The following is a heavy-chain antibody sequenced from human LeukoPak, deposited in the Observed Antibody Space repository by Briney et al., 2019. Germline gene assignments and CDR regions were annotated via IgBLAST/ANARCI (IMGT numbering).Heavy chain of an antibody. CDR3: ARGSGVQHEFDY. Sequence: GGSLGLSCAPSGFTFSNYDMHWVRQTTGKGLEWVSGIGTAGDTYYTGSVKGRFTISRENAKNSLYLQMNSLRAGDTAVYYCARGSGVQHEFDYWGQGILVAVSS. CDR2: IGTAGDT. J-gene: IGHJ4*02. D-gene: IGHD1-26*01. CDR1: GFTFSNYD. V-gene: IGHV3-13*01.